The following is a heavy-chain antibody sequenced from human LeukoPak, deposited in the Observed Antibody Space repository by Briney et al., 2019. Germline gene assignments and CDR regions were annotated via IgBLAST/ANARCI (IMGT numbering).Heavy chain of an antibody. D-gene: IGHD3-10*01. CDR1: GGSISSSNW. J-gene: IGHJ4*02. CDR3: ARAYYGSGSYYNLGLWGFDY. Sequence: PSGTLSLTCAVSGGSISSSNWWSWVRQPPGKGLEWIGEIYHSGSTNYNPSLKSRVTISVDKSKNQFSLKLSSVTAADTAVYYCARAYYGSGSYYNLGLWGFDYWGQGTLVTVPS. V-gene: IGHV4-4*02. CDR2: IYHSGST.